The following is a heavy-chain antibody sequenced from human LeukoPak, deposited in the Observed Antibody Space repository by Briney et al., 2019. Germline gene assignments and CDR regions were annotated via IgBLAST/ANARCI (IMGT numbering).Heavy chain of an antibody. D-gene: IGHD1-26*01. Sequence: ASVKVSCKAFGYTFTSNYMHWVRQAPGQGLEWMGWINPNSGGTNYAQKFQGRVTMTRDTSISTAYMELSRLRSDDTAVYYCAREKGGSSTPFDYWGQGTLVTVSS. CDR2: INPNSGGT. J-gene: IGHJ4*02. V-gene: IGHV1-2*02. CDR1: GYTFTSNY. CDR3: AREKGGSSTPFDY.